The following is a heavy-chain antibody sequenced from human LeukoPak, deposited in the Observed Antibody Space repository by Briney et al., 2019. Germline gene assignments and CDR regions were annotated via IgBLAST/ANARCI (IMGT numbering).Heavy chain of an antibody. Sequence: PSETLSLTCAVYGGSFSGYYWSWIRQPPGKGLEWIGEINHSGSTNYNPSLKSRVTTSVDTSKNQFSLKLSSVTAADTAVYYCARGDYGTDYWGQGTLVTVSS. CDR1: GGSFSGYY. D-gene: IGHD4-17*01. J-gene: IGHJ4*02. V-gene: IGHV4-34*01. CDR2: INHSGST. CDR3: ARGDYGTDY.